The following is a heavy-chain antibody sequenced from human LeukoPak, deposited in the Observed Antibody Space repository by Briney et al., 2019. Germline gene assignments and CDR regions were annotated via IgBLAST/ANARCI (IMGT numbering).Heavy chain of an antibody. CDR2: IGTTTSTI. CDR1: GFTFSSYG. CDR3: ARHDYGGNSGDY. J-gene: IGHJ4*02. V-gene: IGHV3-48*02. D-gene: IGHD4-23*01. Sequence: PGGSLRLSCAASGFTFSSYGVNWVRQAPGKGLEWVSYIGTTTSTIYYADSVKGRFTISRDSAKNSLYLQMNSLRDEDTAVYYCARHDYGGNSGDYWGQGTLVTVSS.